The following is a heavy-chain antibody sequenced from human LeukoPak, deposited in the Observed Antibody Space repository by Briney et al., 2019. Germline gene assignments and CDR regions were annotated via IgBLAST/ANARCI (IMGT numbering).Heavy chain of an antibody. J-gene: IGHJ4*02. Sequence: PGRSLRLSCAASGFTFSSYAMHWVRQAPGKGLEWVAVISYDGSNKYYADSVKGRFTISRDNSKNTLYLQMNGLRAEDTAVYYCARGVMIAVAGLGYWGQGTLVTVSS. CDR3: ARGVMIAVAGLGY. CDR2: ISYDGSNK. V-gene: IGHV3-30*04. CDR1: GFTFSSYA. D-gene: IGHD6-19*01.